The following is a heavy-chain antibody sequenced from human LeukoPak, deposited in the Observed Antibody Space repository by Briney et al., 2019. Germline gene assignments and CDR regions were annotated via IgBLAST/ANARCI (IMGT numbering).Heavy chain of an antibody. D-gene: IGHD4-17*01. CDR1: GFSVSNSGMR. CDR3: ARTNYGDYRNWFDP. Sequence: SGPTLVNPTQTLTLTCTFSGFSVSNSGMRVSWIRQPPGKALAWLARIDWDDDKFYSTSLKTRLTISKDTSKNQVVLTMTNMDPVDTGTYHCARTNYGDYRNWFDPWGRGTLVTVSS. J-gene: IGHJ5*02. V-gene: IGHV2-70*04. CDR2: IDWDDDK.